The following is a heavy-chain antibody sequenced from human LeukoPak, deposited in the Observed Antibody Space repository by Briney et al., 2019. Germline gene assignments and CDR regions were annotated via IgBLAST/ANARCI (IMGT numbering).Heavy chain of an antibody. Sequence: GGSLRLSCAASGFTFSSYAMHWVRQAPGKGLEWVAVISYDGSNKYYADSVKGRFTISRDNSKKTLYLQTNSLRAEDTAVYYCARGSLDIWGQGTMVTVSS. J-gene: IGHJ3*02. CDR2: ISYDGSNK. CDR3: ARGSLDI. CDR1: GFTFSSYA. V-gene: IGHV3-30*04.